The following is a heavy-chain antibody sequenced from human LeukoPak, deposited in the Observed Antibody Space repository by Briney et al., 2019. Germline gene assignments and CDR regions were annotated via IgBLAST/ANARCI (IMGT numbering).Heavy chain of an antibody. Sequence: GGSLRLSCEAAGFAFSSYSMHWVPQAPGKGLEWVAAIWPDGSNKYYANSVKGRFTISRDNSKNTLYLQMNSLRGDDTAIYYCARELAAWGQGTLVTVSS. D-gene: IGHD6-13*01. CDR1: GFAFSSYS. V-gene: IGHV3-33*01. CDR2: IWPDGSNK. J-gene: IGHJ4*02. CDR3: ARELAA.